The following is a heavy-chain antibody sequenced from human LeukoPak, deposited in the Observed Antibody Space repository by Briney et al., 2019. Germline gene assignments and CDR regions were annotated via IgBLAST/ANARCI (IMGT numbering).Heavy chain of an antibody. CDR2: IYTSGST. CDR3: AREVVGYSYGNLFDY. D-gene: IGHD5-18*01. V-gene: IGHV4-4*07. J-gene: IGHJ4*02. Sequence: SETLSLTCAVYGDSFSDYFWSWIRHVPGKGLEWIGRIYTSGSTNYNPSLKSRVTMSVDTSKNQFSLKLSSVTAADTAVYYCAREVVGYSYGNLFDYWGQGTLVTVSS. CDR1: GDSFSDYF.